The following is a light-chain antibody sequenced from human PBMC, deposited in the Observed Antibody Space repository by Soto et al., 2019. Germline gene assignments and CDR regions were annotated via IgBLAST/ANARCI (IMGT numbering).Light chain of an antibody. Sequence: DIQMTQSPSTLSASLGDRVTITCRASQSISSWLAWYQQKPGKAPKLLIYKASSLESGVTSRFSGSGSGTEFTLTITKLQPVDFAAYYFQQYDSYSLTFGGGTRVEIK. J-gene: IGKJ4*02. V-gene: IGKV1-5*03. CDR3: QQYDSYSLT. CDR1: QSISSW. CDR2: KAS.